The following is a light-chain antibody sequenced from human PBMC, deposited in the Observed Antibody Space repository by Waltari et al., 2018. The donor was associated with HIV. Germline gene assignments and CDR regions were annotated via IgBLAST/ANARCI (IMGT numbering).Light chain of an antibody. J-gene: IGKJ4*01. Sequence: DIVMTQSPESLAVSLGERATINCKSSQSVLYSSDNKNYLGWYQQKPGQPPKLLIYWAYTRESGVPDRFSGSGSETDFTLTSGSLKAEDVAVYYGQQYYGIPTFGAGNKVEIK. CDR1: QSVLYSSDNKNY. CDR3: QQYYGIPT. V-gene: IGKV4-1*01. CDR2: WAY.